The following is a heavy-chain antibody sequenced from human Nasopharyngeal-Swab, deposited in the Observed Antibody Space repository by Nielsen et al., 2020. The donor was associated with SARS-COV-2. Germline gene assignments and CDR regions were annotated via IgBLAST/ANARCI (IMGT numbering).Heavy chain of an antibody. V-gene: IGHV3-9*01. D-gene: IGHD3-16*01. J-gene: IGHJ4*02. CDR3: AKVPAGGAGENLDY. Sequence: SLKISCAASGFTFDDYAMHWVRQAPGKGLEWVSGISWNSGSIGYADSVKGRFTISRDNAKNSLYLQMNSLRAEDTALYYCAKVPAGGAGENLDYWGQGTLVTVSS. CDR1: GFTFDDYA. CDR2: ISWNSGSI.